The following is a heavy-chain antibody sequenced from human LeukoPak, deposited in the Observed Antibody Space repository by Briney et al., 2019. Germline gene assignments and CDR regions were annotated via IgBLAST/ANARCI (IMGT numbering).Heavy chain of an antibody. V-gene: IGHV3-48*03. D-gene: IGHD5-18*01. CDR2: ISSSGSTI. Sequence: GGSLRLSCAASGFTFSSYEMNWVRQAPGKGLEWDSYISSSGSTIYYADSVKGRFTISRDNAKNSLYLQMNSLRAEDTAVYYCAALDTAMADYYYYGMDVWGQGTTVTVSS. J-gene: IGHJ6*02. CDR1: GFTFSSYE. CDR3: AALDTAMADYYYYGMDV.